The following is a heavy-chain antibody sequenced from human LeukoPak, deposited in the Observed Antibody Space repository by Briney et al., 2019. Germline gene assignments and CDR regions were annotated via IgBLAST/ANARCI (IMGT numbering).Heavy chain of an antibody. Sequence: PSETLSLTCTVSGDSISRSTYYWGWIRQPPGKGLEWIGSVYYSGNTYYNPSLKSRVTISVETSKNQFSLKLTSVTAADTAVYNCMRLGIAARPVDWFDPWGQGTLVTVSS. CDR3: MRLGIAARPVDWFDP. D-gene: IGHD6-6*01. CDR2: VYYSGNT. J-gene: IGHJ5*02. V-gene: IGHV4-39*01. CDR1: GDSISRSTYY.